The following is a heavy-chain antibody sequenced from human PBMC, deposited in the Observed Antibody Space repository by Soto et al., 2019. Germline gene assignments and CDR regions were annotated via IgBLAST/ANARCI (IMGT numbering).Heavy chain of an antibody. CDR2: INPNSGGT. D-gene: IGHD6-19*01. CDR3: ARGRGSGWYYSYYGMDV. J-gene: IGHJ6*02. Sequence: ASVKVSCKASGYTFTGYYMHWVRQAPGQGLEWMGWINPNSGGTNYAQKFQGRVTMTRDTSISTAYMELSRLRSDDTAVYYCARGRGSGWYYSYYGMDVWGQGTTVTVSS. CDR1: GYTFTGYY. V-gene: IGHV1-2*02.